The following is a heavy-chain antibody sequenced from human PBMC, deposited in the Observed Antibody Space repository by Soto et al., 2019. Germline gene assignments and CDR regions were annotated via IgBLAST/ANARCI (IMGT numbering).Heavy chain of an antibody. Sequence: SVKVSCTPSACTFRSYAISWVRQAPGQGLEWRGGISCIFGTTYHAQKCQGTVTITEEESTSAAYMELRSLSCEDRPVYYRARERCGLDTYMTCYYYGMDIWGQGTTVTVAS. CDR2: ISCIFGTT. V-gene: IGHV1-69*13. J-gene: IGHJ6*02. CDR1: ACTFRSYA. D-gene: IGHD5-18*01. CDR3: ARERCGLDTYMTCYYYGMDI.